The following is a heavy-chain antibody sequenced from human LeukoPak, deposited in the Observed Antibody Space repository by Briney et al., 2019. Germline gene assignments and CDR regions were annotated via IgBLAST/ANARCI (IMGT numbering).Heavy chain of an antibody. D-gene: IGHD3-10*01. V-gene: IGHV3-7*03. CDR2: MKEDGSEK. Sequence: PGGSLRLSCAASGFTFSDYWMNWVRQAPGKGLECVANMKEDGSEKYCVDCVKGRFTISRDNAKNSLYLQMNSLRVEDTAVYYCARGPNYGSRSDYFDYWGQGTLVTVSS. CDR1: GFTFSDYW. J-gene: IGHJ4*02. CDR3: ARGPNYGSRSDYFDY.